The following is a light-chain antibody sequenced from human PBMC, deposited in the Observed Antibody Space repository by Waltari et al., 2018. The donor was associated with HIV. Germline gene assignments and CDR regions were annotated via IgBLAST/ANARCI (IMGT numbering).Light chain of an antibody. CDR3: QQYFSTPWT. CDR2: WAH. V-gene: IGKV4-1*01. Sequence: IVMTQSPDSLAVSLGGRATINCKSSPNIFYRSFNRNYLSWYQQKRGQPPMLVIYWAHTVCSGVPDRFSVSVSETNFTLTISSLQAEDASVYYCQQYFSTPWTFGQGTTVEFK. J-gene: IGKJ1*01. CDR1: PNIFYRSFNRNY.